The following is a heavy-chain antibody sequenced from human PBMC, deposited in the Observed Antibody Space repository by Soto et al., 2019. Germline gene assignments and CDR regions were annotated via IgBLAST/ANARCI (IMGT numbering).Heavy chain of an antibody. CDR1: GGSISSSSYY. CDR2: IYYSGST. D-gene: IGHD1-1*01. J-gene: IGHJ4*02. CDR3: ARPNRQTGSETH. V-gene: IGHV4-39*01. Sequence: SETLSLTYTVSGGSISSSSYYWGWIRRPPGKGLEYIGSIYYSGSTYFNPSLKSRVAISVDTAKNQFSLKLSSVTAADTAVYYCARPNRQTGSETHWCQGTQVTVSS.